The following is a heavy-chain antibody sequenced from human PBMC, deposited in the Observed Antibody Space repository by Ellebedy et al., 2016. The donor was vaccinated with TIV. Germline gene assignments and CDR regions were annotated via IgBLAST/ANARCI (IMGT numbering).Heavy chain of an antibody. Sequence: GGSLRLSXAASGFTFYNFGLHWVRQAPGKGLEWVAVVSSDGGTKHYGDSVKGRFTISRDNSMNTLYLQMNSLRAEDTAVYYCANVGATYAYWGQGTLVTVSS. CDR3: ANVGATYAY. D-gene: IGHD1-26*01. J-gene: IGHJ4*02. CDR2: VSSDGGTK. CDR1: GFTFYNFG. V-gene: IGHV3-30*18.